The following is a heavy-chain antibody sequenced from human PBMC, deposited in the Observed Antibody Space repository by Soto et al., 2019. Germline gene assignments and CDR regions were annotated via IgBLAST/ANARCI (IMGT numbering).Heavy chain of an antibody. CDR2: INPNSGGT. CDR1: GYTFTGYY. CDR3: ARDGQGLAPYALDV. V-gene: IGHV1-2*04. J-gene: IGHJ6*02. Sequence: ASVKVSCKASGYTFTGYYMHWVRQAPGQGLEWMGWINPNSGGTNYAQKFQGWVTMTRDTSISTAYMELSRLRSDDTAVYYCARDGQGLAPYALDVWGQGTSVTVSS. D-gene: IGHD6-19*01.